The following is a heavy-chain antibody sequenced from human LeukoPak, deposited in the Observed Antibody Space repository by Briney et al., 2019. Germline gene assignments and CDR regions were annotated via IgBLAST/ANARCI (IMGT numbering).Heavy chain of an antibody. CDR1: GFSFSEYA. Sequence: GGSLRLSCEASGFSFSEYAMSWVRQAPGKGLEWVSSLSGSGGDTFYADSVKGRFTISRDNSKNTVYLQMNSLRAEDTAVYHCAKGGFYCTSTSCYAANWFDPWGQGTLVTVSS. V-gene: IGHV3-23*01. CDR2: LSGSGGDT. CDR3: AKGGFYCTSTSCYAANWFDP. J-gene: IGHJ5*02. D-gene: IGHD2-2*01.